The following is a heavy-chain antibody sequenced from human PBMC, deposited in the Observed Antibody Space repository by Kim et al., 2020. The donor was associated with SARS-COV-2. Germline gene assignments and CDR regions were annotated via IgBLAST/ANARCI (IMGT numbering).Heavy chain of an antibody. V-gene: IGHV3-48*02. Sequence: VKGRFPITRDNAKNSLYRQMNSLRDEDTAVYYCARDLGYCSGGSCFPLDYWGQGTLVTVSS. D-gene: IGHD2-15*01. J-gene: IGHJ4*02. CDR3: ARDLGYCSGGSCFPLDY.